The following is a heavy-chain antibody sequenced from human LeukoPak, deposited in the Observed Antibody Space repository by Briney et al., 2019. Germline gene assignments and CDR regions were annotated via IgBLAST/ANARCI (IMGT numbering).Heavy chain of an antibody. D-gene: IGHD3-9*01. CDR3: ARGTLRYFDWLLNWFDP. CDR1: GGSISSGNNY. J-gene: IGHJ5*02. Sequence: SETLSLTCTVSGGSISSGNNYWSWIRQHPGKGLEWMGYIYYTGSSHYNPSLKSRLTISVDTSKNQFSLRLNSVTAADTAVYYCARGTLRYFDWLLNWFDPWGQGTLVTVSS. V-gene: IGHV4-31*03. CDR2: IYYTGSS.